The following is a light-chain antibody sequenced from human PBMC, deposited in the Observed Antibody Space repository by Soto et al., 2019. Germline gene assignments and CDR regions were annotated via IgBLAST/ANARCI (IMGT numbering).Light chain of an antibody. CDR1: QSLLHSNVYNY. V-gene: IGKV2-28*01. CDR3: IQDLQTPFT. Sequence: DRVMTQSPLSLPVTPGEPASISCRSSQSLLHSNVYNYLDWYLQKPGQSQQLLIYLGSNRASGVPDRFSGSGSGTDFTLNISRVEAEEAGLYYCIQDLQTPFTVGHGTRLDIK. CDR2: LGS. J-gene: IGKJ5*01.